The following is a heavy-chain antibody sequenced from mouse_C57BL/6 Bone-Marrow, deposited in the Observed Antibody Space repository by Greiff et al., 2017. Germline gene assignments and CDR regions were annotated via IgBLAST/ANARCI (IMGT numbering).Heavy chain of an antibody. CDR2: IWSGGST. CDR1: GFSLTSYG. V-gene: IGHV2-2*01. CDR3: ARIPWFAY. J-gene: IGHJ3*01. Sequence: QVQLQQSGPGLVQPSQSLSITCTVSGFSLTSYGVHWVRQSPGKGLEWLGVIWSGGSTDYNAAFISRLSISKDNSKSQVFLKMNSLQADDTAIYYCARIPWFAYWGQGTLVTVSA.